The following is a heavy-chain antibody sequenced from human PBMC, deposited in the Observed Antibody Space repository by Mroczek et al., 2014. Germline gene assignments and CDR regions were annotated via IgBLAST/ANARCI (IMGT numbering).Heavy chain of an antibody. CDR2: ISGSGGST. V-gene: IGHV3-23*01. CDR1: GFTFSSYA. J-gene: IGHJ3*02. CDR3: AKDRVFCSSTSCLLALLGDAFGI. D-gene: IGHD2-2*01. Sequence: ESGGGLVQPGGSLRLSCAASGFTFSSYAMSWVRQAPGKGLEWVSAISGSGGSTYYADSVKGRFTISRDNSKNTLYLQMNSLRAEDTAVYYCAKDRVFCSSTSCLLALLGDAFGIWGQGTMVTVSS.